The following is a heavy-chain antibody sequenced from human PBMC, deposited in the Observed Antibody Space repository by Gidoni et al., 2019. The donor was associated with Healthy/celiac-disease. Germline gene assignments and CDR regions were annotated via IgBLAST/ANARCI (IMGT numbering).Heavy chain of an antibody. D-gene: IGHD2-2*02. CDR2: IYYSGST. CDR3: APYIVVVPAAIGSNWFDP. J-gene: IGHJ5*02. V-gene: IGHV4-39*07. CDR1: GGSISSRSYY. Sequence: QLQLQESGPGLVKPSETLSLTCTVPGGSISSRSYYWGWIRQPPGKGLEWIGSIYYSGSTYYNPSLKSRVTISVDTSKNQFSLKLSSVTAADTAVYYCAPYIVVVPAAIGSNWFDPWSQGTLVTVSS.